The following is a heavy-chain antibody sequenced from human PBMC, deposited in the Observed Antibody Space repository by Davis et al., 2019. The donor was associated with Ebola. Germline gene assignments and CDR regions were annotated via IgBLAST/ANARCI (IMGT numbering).Heavy chain of an antibody. Sequence: AASVKVSCKASGYTFTGYYLHWVRQAPGQGLEWMGRINPNSGDTNYAQHFQGRVTMTRDTSISTAYMELRSLRSDDTAVYYCAREGDWSHYYYYGMDVWGKGTTVTVSS. CDR3: AREGDWSHYYYYGMDV. V-gene: IGHV1-2*06. D-gene: IGHD2-21*02. CDR1: GYTFTGYY. J-gene: IGHJ6*04. CDR2: INPNSGDT.